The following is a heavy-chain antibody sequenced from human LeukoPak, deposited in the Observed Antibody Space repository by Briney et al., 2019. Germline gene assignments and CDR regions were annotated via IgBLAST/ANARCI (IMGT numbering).Heavy chain of an antibody. CDR3: ARQGDYYDSSGYYPFDY. J-gene: IGHJ4*02. V-gene: IGHV4-59*08. CDR1: GGSISSYY. D-gene: IGHD3-22*01. CDR2: IYYSGST. Sequence: ASETLSLTCTVSGGSISSYYWSWIRQPPGKGLEWIGYIYYSGSTNYNPALKSRVTISVDTSKNQFSLTLSSVTTADTAVYYCARQGDYYDSSGYYPFDYWGQGTLVTVSS.